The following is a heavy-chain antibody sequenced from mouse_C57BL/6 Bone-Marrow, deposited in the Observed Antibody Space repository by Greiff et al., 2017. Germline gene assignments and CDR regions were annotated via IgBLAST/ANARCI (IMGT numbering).Heavy chain of an antibody. CDR2: IYPSDGST. J-gene: IGHJ2*01. D-gene: IGHD3-2*02. CDR1: GYTFTDHT. Sequence: VMLVESDPELVKPGASVKISCKVSGYTFTDHTIHWMKQRTEQGLEWIGYIYPSDGSTKYNEKFKGKATLTADKSSSTAYMQLNSLTAADASVYFCASRRQLRFFDYWGQGTTLTVSS. CDR3: ASRRQLRFFDY. V-gene: IGHV1-78*01.